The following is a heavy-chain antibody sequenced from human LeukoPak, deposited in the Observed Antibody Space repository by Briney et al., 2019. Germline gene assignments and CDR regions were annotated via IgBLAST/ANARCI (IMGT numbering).Heavy chain of an antibody. CDR1: GGAISSYY. J-gene: IGHJ5*02. Sequence: SETLSLTCTVSGGAISSYYWGWIRQPPGKGLEWIGYIYYSGSTNYNPSLKSRVTISVDTSKNQFSLKLSSVTAADTAVYYCARVVPLNYDFWSGYLNWFDPWGQGTLVTVSS. CDR3: ARVVPLNYDFWSGYLNWFDP. V-gene: IGHV4-59*01. CDR2: IYYSGST. D-gene: IGHD3-3*01.